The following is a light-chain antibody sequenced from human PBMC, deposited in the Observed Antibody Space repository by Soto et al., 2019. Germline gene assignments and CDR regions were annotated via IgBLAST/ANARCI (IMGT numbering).Light chain of an antibody. CDR2: YAS. Sequence: EIVMTQSPATLSVSPGERATLSCRASQSVSNKLAWYQQKPDQAPRLLIYYASTRATGIPARFSGSGSGTEFTLTISSLQSEDWAVYYCQHYNDWVKTFGQGTKVEIK. J-gene: IGKJ2*01. V-gene: IGKV3-15*01. CDR1: QSVSNK. CDR3: QHYNDWVKT.